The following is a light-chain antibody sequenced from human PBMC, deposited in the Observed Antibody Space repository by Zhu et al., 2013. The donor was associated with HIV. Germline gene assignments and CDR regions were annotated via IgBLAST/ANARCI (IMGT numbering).Light chain of an antibody. CDR2: GAS. CDR3: QQRSNWPPRMYS. V-gene: IGKV3D-20*02. CDR1: QTVSSNY. J-gene: IGKJ2*03. Sequence: DIVLAQSPGTLSLSPGERATLSCRASQTVSSNYLAWYQQKPGQAPRLLIYGASKRATGIPDRFSGSGSGTDFTLTISSLEPEDFAVYYCQQRSNWPPRMYSFGQGTKLEIK.